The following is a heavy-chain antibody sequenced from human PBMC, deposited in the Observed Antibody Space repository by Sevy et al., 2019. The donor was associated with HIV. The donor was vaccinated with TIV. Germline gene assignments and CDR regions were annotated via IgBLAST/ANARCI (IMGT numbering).Heavy chain of an antibody. J-gene: IGHJ4*02. V-gene: IGHV3-23*01. Sequence: GGSLTLSCQASGFTFSKYSMSWVRQPPGKGLEWVSTLSFGCGQINYADSVKGRFTMSRDNSKSSVYLQMNNLRPEDTAVYYCARAGCTKPHDYWGQGTLVTVSS. CDR1: GFTFSKYS. CDR2: LSFGCGQI. CDR3: ARAGCTKPHDY. D-gene: IGHD2-2*01.